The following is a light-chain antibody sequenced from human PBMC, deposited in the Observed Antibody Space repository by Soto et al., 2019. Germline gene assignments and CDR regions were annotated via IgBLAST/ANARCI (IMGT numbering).Light chain of an antibody. J-gene: IGKJ1*01. V-gene: IGKV3-15*01. CDR2: GAS. CDR3: QQYNNWPWT. CDR1: QTIRSD. Sequence: EIVMTQSPGTLSLSPGERATLSCRASQTIRSDLAWYQQKPGQAPRLLIHGASTRATGFPARFSGSGSGTDFTLTISSLQSEDFAVYYCQQYNNWPWTFGQGTKVDI.